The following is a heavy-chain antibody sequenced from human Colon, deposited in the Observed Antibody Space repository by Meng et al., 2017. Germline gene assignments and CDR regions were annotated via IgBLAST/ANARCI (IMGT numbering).Heavy chain of an antibody. CDR1: GYTFTSYA. CDR3: ARGSGTYVYYYYGMDV. J-gene: IGHJ6*01. CDR2: INTNTGNP. V-gene: IGHV7-4-1*02. D-gene: IGHD2-2*01. Sequence: ASVKVSCKASGYTFTSYAMNWVRQAPGQGLEWMGWINTNTGNPTYAQGFTGRFVFSLDTSVSTAYLQISSLKAEDTAVYYCARGSGTYVYYYYGMDVWGQGTTVTVSS.